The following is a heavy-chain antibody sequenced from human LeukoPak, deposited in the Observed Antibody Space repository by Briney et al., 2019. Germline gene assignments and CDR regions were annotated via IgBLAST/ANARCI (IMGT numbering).Heavy chain of an antibody. D-gene: IGHD2-21*02. Sequence: PSETLSLTCTVSGGSISSYYWTWIRQPPGKGLEWIGYIYYSGSTNYNPSLKSRVTISVDTSKNQFSLKLSSVTAADTAVFYCARLSQGYCGGDCYSGYWGQGTLVTVSS. CDR1: GGSISSYY. CDR2: IYYSGST. CDR3: ARLSQGYCGGDCYSGY. V-gene: IGHV4-59*08. J-gene: IGHJ4*02.